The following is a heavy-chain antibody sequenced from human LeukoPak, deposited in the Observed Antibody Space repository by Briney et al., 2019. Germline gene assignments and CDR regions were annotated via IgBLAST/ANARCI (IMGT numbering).Heavy chain of an antibody. J-gene: IGHJ4*02. CDR1: GASYNAYY. D-gene: IGHD3-3*01. CDR2: TDHRGTA. V-gene: IGHV4-34*01. CDR3: AVGITILGVAASFDS. Sequence: PSESLSLTCAVYGASYNAYYWSWIRQPPGKGLEWIGDTDHRGTATYNPSLKSRLTISADASKNQFSLKLNSVTDADTAVYYCAVGITILGVAASFDSWGQGNLVIVTS.